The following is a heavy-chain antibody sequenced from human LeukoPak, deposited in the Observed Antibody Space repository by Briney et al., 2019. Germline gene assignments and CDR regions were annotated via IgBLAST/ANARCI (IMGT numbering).Heavy chain of an antibody. V-gene: IGHV3-48*02. J-gene: IGHJ4*02. CDR2: IGSGSSTI. CDR3: ASRRESFDY. Sequence: GGSLRLSCAASGFTFSTYSMNWVRQAPGKGLEWVSYIGSGSSTIYYADSMKGRFTISRDNAKNSLYLQMNSLRDEDTAVYYCASRRESFDYWGQGTLVTVSS. CDR1: GFTFSTYS.